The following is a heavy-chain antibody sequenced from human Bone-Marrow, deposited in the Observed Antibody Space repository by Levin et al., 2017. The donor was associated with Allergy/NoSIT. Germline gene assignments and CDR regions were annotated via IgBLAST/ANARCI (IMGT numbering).Heavy chain of an antibody. CDR3: ATYGDYPAEYFQH. Sequence: PSETLSLTCTVSGGSISSSSYYWGWIRQPPGKGLEWIGSIYYSGSTYYNPSLKSRVTISVDTSKNQFSLKLSSVTAADTAVYYCATYGDYPAEYFQHWGQGTLVTVSS. J-gene: IGHJ1*01. CDR2: IYYSGST. D-gene: IGHD4-17*01. V-gene: IGHV4-39*01. CDR1: GGSISSSSYY.